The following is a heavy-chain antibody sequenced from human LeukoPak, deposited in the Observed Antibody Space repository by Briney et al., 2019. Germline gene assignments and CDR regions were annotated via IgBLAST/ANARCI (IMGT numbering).Heavy chain of an antibody. V-gene: IGHV3-23*01. D-gene: IGHD5-24*01. J-gene: IGHJ3*02. Sequence: GGSLRLSCAASGLTFSSYAMSWVRQAPGKGLEWVSALSASGGSTYYADSVKGRFTISRDNSKNTLYLQMNSLRAEDTAVYYCAKELKMAVVGTVALDIWGQGTKVTV. CDR2: LSASGGST. CDR3: AKELKMAVVGTVALDI. CDR1: GLTFSSYA.